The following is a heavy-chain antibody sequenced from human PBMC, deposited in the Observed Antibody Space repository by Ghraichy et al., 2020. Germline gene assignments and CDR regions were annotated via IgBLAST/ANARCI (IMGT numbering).Heavy chain of an antibody. Sequence: GGSLRLSCAASGFIFRNYWMHWVRQVPGKGLVWVSRINSDGSSTAYADSVKGRFTISRDNAKNTLYLHMNSLRAEDTAIYYCTRVGNPDIAGAAFAYWGQGALVTVSS. D-gene: IGHD6-19*01. CDR3: TRVGNPDIAGAAFAY. CDR2: INSDGSST. CDR1: GFIFRNYW. V-gene: IGHV3-74*01. J-gene: IGHJ4*02.